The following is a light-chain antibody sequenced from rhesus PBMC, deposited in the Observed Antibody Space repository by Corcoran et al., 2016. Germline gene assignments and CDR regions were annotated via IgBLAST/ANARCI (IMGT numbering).Light chain of an antibody. V-gene: IGLV2-13*02. CDR1: SSDIGGYNR. CDR2: EVS. J-gene: IGLJ1*01. Sequence: QAALTQSPSVSGSPGQSVTISCTGTSSDIGGYNRVSWYQQHPGKAPKLMIYEVSKRSSGVSDRFSGSKSGNTASLTISGLQAEDEADYYCSSYASSSAYYIFGAGTRLTVL. CDR3: SSYASSSAYYI.